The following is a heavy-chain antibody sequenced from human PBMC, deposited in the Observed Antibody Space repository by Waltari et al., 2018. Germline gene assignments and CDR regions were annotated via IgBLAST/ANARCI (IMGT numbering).Heavy chain of an antibody. V-gene: IGHV1-2*02. D-gene: IGHD3-10*01. CDR1: GYPFTGYY. J-gene: IGHJ5*02. CDR3: AREDSLGEYHRAWFDP. Sequence: QVQLVQSGAEVKKPGASVKVSCKASGYPFTGYYMHWVRPAPGQGLEWMGWINPNSGGTNYAQKFQGRVTMTRDTSISTAYMELSRLRSDDTAVYYCAREDSLGEYHRAWFDPWGQGTLVTVSS. CDR2: INPNSGGT.